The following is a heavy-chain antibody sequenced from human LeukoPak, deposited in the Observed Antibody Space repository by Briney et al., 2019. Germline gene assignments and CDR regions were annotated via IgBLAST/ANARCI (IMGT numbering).Heavy chain of an antibody. V-gene: IGHV3-9*01. D-gene: IGHD5-18*01. Sequence: GGSLRLSCAASGFTFDDYAMHWVRQAPGKGLEWVSGISCNSGSIGYADSVKGRFTISRDNAKNSLYLQMNSLRAEDTALYYCAKDIGYSYGYYYYYGMDVWGQGTTVTVSS. CDR3: AKDIGYSYGYYYYYGMDV. CDR1: GFTFDDYA. CDR2: ISCNSGSI. J-gene: IGHJ6*02.